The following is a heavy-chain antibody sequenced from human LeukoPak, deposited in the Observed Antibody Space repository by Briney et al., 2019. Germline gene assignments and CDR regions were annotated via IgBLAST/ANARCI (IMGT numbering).Heavy chain of an antibody. V-gene: IGHV3-21*01. Sequence: GGSLRLSCAASGFTFSSYSMNWVRQAPGKGLKWVSSISSSSSYIYYADSLKDRFTISRDNAKTSLYLQMNSLRAEDTAVYYCARDLRGYYQTQYFDYWGQGTLVTVSS. D-gene: IGHD3-22*01. J-gene: IGHJ4*02. CDR1: GFTFSSYS. CDR3: ARDLRGYYQTQYFDY. CDR2: ISSSSSYI.